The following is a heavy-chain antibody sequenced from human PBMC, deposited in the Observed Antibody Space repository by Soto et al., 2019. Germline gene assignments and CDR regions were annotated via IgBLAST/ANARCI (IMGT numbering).Heavy chain of an antibody. CDR3: ARDQTIFGVEPCYNYGRDV. J-gene: IGHJ6*02. D-gene: IGHD3-3*01. V-gene: IGHV4-4*02. CDR2: IYHSGGT. Sequence: QVQLQESGPGLVKPSGTLSLTCAVSGGSISSSNWWSWVRQPPGKGLEWIGEIYHSGGTNNNPSHKGRVTVSQAKSKNQSSLKLSSVTAAETAVYYCARDQTIFGVEPCYNYGRDVWGQGTTVNLSS. CDR1: GGSISSSNW.